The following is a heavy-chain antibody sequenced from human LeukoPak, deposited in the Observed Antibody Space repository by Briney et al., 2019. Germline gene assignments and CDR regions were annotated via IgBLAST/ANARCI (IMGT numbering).Heavy chain of an antibody. D-gene: IGHD1-7*01. J-gene: IGHJ4*02. CDR2: IGSSGTTT. CDR1: GFTFSIYS. Sequence: GGSLRLSCAASGFTFSIYSMNWVRQAPGRGLEWLSYIGSSGTTTYYADSVKGRFTISRDNAKNLLFLQMNSLRAEDTAVYYCARMNYVSTGWGAPFDNWGQGTLVTVSS. V-gene: IGHV3-48*04. CDR3: ARMNYVSTGWGAPFDN.